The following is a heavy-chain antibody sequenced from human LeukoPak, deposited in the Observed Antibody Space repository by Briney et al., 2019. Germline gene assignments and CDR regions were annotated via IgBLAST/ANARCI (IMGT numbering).Heavy chain of an antibody. D-gene: IGHD3-10*01. J-gene: IGHJ4*02. V-gene: IGHV1-2*06. Sequence: ASVKVSCXASGYTCTGYYMHWVRQAPGQGLEWMGRINPNSGGTNYAQKFQGRVTMTRDTSISTAYMELSRLRSDDTAVYYCARGSMVRGVIYSRAYWGQGTLVTVSS. CDR2: INPNSGGT. CDR1: GYTCTGYY. CDR3: ARGSMVRGVIYSRAY.